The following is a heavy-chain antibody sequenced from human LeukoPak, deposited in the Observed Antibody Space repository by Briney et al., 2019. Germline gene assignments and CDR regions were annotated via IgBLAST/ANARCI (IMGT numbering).Heavy chain of an antibody. CDR1: GGSISSYY. D-gene: IGHD6-19*01. J-gene: IGHJ4*02. V-gene: IGHV4-59*08. CDR2: IYYSGST. Sequence: SETLSLTCTVSGGSISSYYWSWIRQPPGKALEWIGYIYYSGSTNYNPSLKSRVTISVDTSKNQFSLKLSSVTAADTAVYYCARRGYSSGWYYFDYWGQGTLVTVSS. CDR3: ARRGYSSGWYYFDY.